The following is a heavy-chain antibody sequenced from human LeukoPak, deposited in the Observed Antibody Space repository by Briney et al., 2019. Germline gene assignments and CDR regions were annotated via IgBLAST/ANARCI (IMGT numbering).Heavy chain of an antibody. Sequence: SETLSLTCTVSGGSISSYYWSWIRQPPGKGLEWIGYIYHSGGTNYNPSLKSRVTISVDTSKNQFSLKLSSVTAADTAVYYCARRAAAGTLGFDYWGQGTLVTVSS. D-gene: IGHD6-13*01. V-gene: IGHV4-59*01. CDR2: IYHSGGT. CDR1: GGSISSYY. J-gene: IGHJ4*02. CDR3: ARRAAAGTLGFDY.